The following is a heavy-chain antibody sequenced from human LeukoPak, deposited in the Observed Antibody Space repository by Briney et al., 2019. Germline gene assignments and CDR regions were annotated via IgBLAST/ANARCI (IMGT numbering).Heavy chain of an antibody. Sequence: SETLSLTCAVYGGSFSGYYWSWIRQPPGKGLEWIGEINHSGSTNYNPSLKSRVTISVDTSKNQFSLKLSSVTAADTAVYYCARGTRYPTSYYYYGMDVWGQGTTVTVSS. V-gene: IGHV4-34*01. J-gene: IGHJ6*02. CDR3: ARGTRYPTSYYYYGMDV. D-gene: IGHD3-16*02. CDR1: GGSFSGYY. CDR2: INHSGST.